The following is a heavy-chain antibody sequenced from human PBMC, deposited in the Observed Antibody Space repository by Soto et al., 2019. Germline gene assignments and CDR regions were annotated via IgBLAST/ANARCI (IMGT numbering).Heavy chain of an antibody. D-gene: IGHD1-1*01. CDR2: IRYDGSNI. CDR1: GFTFSGYG. V-gene: IGHV3-33*01. CDR3: XXXXVGGTAFWGYLDY. Sequence: QVQLVESGGGVVQPGRSLRLSCVASGFTFSGYGMHWVRQAPGKGLEWVAIIRYDGSNIYYADSVRGRFAISRDNSKNTLFLXMDSLGAEDTAVXXXXXXXVGGTAFWGYLDYWGQGALVTVSS. J-gene: IGHJ4*02.